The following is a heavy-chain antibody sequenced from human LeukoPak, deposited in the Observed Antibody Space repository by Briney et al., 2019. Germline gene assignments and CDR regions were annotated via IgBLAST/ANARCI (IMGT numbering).Heavy chain of an antibody. CDR3: ARWAQYSTSWYYDY. J-gene: IGHJ4*02. Sequence: GGSLRLSCAGSGFSFGSYPMSWVRQAPGKGLEWVSSISDFVDNTYYADSVKGRFTISRDNSEKSLYLQMSSLRAEDTAVYYCARWAQYSTSWYYDYWGQGTLVTVSS. D-gene: IGHD6-13*01. V-gene: IGHV3-23*01. CDR2: ISDFVDNT. CDR1: GFSFGSYP.